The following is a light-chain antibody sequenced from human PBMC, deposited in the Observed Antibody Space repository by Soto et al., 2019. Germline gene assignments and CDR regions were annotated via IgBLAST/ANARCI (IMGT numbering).Light chain of an antibody. CDR2: EVS. V-gene: IGLV2-14*01. CDR3: SSYTSSSTLV. Sequence: QSALTQPASVSGSPGQSITISCTGTSSDVGGYNYVSWYQQHPGKAPKLMIYEVSNGPSGVSNRFSGSKSGNTASLTISGRQAEYEADYYCSSYTSSSTLVFGGGTKLTVL. CDR1: SSDVGGYNY. J-gene: IGLJ2*01.